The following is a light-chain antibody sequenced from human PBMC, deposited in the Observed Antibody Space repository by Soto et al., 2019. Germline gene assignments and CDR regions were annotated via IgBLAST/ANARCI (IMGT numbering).Light chain of an antibody. CDR2: KAS. CDR3: QQYNTYPHT. J-gene: IGKJ4*01. Sequence: DIQMTQSPSTLSASVGERVTITCRASQSITTWLAWYQQKPGKAPKLLIYKASSLEGGVPSRFSGSGSGTEFNITISSLQPDDFATYYCQQYNTYPHTFGGGTTVEIK. V-gene: IGKV1-5*03. CDR1: QSITTW.